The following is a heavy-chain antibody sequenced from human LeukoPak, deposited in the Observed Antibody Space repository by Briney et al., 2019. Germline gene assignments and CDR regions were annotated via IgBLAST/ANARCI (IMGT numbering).Heavy chain of an antibody. D-gene: IGHD5-12*01. CDR3: VKGRDIVATTYFDY. V-gene: IGHV3-64D*06. Sequence: GGSLRLSCSASGFTFSSYAMHWVRQAPGRGLEYVSGISADGGSTRYADSVKGRFTISRDNSKNTLYLQMSSLRAEDTAVYYCVKGRDIVATTYFDYWGQGTLVTV. CDR1: GFTFSSYA. J-gene: IGHJ4*02. CDR2: ISADGGST.